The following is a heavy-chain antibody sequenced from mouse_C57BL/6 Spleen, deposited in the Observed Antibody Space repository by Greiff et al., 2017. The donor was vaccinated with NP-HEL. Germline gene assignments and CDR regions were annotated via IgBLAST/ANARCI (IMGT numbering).Heavy chain of an antibody. V-gene: IGHV1-80*01. CDR1: GYAFSSYW. D-gene: IGHD1-1*01. J-gene: IGHJ1*03. Sequence: VKLVESGAELVKPGASVKISCKASGYAFSSYWMNWVKQRPGKGLEWIGQIYPGDGDTNYNGKFKGKATLTADKSSSTAYMQLSSLTSEDSAVYFCARSGYYGSSPWYFDVWGTGTTVTVSS. CDR2: IYPGDGDT. CDR3: ARSGYYGSSPWYFDV.